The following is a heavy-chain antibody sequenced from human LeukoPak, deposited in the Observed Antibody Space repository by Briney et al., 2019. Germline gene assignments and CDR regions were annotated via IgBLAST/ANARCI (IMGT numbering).Heavy chain of an antibody. CDR1: GFTFGDYG. V-gene: IGHV3-20*04. J-gene: IGHJ4*02. Sequence: PGGSLRLSCAASGFTFGDYGLSWVRQAPGKGLEWVSGINWNGVSTGFADSVKGRFTIYRDNAKNSLYLQMNSLRAEDTALYYCAILTRTPFDSWGQGTQVTVSS. D-gene: IGHD1-7*01. CDR3: AILTRTPFDS. CDR2: INWNGVST.